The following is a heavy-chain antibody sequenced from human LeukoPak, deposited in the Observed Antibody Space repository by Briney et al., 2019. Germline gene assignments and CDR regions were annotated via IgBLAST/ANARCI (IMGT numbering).Heavy chain of an antibody. V-gene: IGHV5-51*01. D-gene: IGHD3-22*01. Sequence: GESLKISCKGSGYSFTSYWIGWVRRMPGKGLEWMGIIYPGDSDTRYSPSFQGQVTISADKSISTAYLQWSSLKASDTAMYYCARRGLGYDSSGYYSAEYFQHWGQGTLVTVSS. CDR1: GYSFTSYW. J-gene: IGHJ1*01. CDR3: ARRGLGYDSSGYYSAEYFQH. CDR2: IYPGDSDT.